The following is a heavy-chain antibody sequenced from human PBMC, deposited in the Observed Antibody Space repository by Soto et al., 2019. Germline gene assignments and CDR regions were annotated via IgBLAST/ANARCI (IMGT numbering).Heavy chain of an antibody. J-gene: IGHJ4*02. V-gene: IGHV4-31*02. D-gene: IGHD1-1*01. CDR2: VYHTGST. Sequence: SETLSLTCIVSGGSISSGGFYWSWIRQPPGKGLEWIGSVYHTGSTYYSKSLRSRLTMSVDTSKSQFSLRLSSVTAADTAVYYCARATGTLRSRNCDYWGQGSLVTVSS. CDR3: ARATGTLRSRNCDY. CDR1: GGSISSGGFY.